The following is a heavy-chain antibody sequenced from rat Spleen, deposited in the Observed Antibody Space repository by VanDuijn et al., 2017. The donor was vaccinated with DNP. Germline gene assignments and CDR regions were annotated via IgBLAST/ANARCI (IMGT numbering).Heavy chain of an antibody. CDR2: ISYNGGTP. Sequence: EVLLVESDGGLVQPGRSLKLSCAVSGFTFNDYYMAWVRQAPAKGLEWVATISYNGGTPYYRDSVKGRFTISRDNAQSTLYLQMDSLRSEDTATYYCARRNNWENIMDAWGQGASVTVSS. D-gene: IGHD5-1*01. CDR1: GFTFNDYY. CDR3: ARRNNWENIMDA. J-gene: IGHJ4*01. V-gene: IGHV5-7*01.